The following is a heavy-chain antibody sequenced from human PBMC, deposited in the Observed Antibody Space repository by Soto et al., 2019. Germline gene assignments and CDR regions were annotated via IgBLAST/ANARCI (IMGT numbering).Heavy chain of an antibody. J-gene: IGHJ6*02. D-gene: IGHD5-18*01. CDR1: GGSISSGDYY. V-gene: IGHV4-30-4*01. Sequence: QVQLQESGPGLVKPSQTLSLTCTVSGGSISSGDYYWSWIRQPPGKGLEWIGYIYYSGSTYYNPSLKSRVTISVDTAKNQFSLKLGSVTAADTAVYYCARWIQLWSPIGRHYRYGDVWGQGTTVTVSS. CDR3: ARWIQLWSPIGRHYRYGDV. CDR2: IYYSGST.